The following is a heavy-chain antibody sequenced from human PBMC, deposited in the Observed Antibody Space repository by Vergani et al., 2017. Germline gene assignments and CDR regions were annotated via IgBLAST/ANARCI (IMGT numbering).Heavy chain of an antibody. D-gene: IGHD4-17*01. CDR2: ISSSSAYI. V-gene: IGHV3-21*02. J-gene: IGHJ6*02. CDR1: GISFSNYT. CDR3: ARTGEGRRSNNGPPDYVFALDV. Sequence: EAQLVESGGGAVKPGGSLRLSCTASGISFSNYTINWVRQAPGKGLEWVASISSSSAYIDYVDSIKGRFTISRDNAKRSVFLQMNSLRAEDTAVYYCARTGEGRRSNNGPPDYVFALDVWGQGTTVIVSS.